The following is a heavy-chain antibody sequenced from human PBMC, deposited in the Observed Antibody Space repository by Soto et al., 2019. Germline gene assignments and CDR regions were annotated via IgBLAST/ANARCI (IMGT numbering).Heavy chain of an antibody. J-gene: IGHJ6*02. CDR2: IKSKTDGGTT. Sequence: GGSLRLSCAASGFTFSNAWINWVRQAPGKGLEWVGRIKSKTDGGTTDFAAPVKGRFAISRDDSKNMVYLQMNSLKIEDTAVYYCAKSVWFGELSEASGYYYGMDVWGQGTTVTVSS. V-gene: IGHV3-15*07. CDR3: AKSVWFGELSEASGYYYGMDV. D-gene: IGHD3-10*01. CDR1: GFTFSNAW.